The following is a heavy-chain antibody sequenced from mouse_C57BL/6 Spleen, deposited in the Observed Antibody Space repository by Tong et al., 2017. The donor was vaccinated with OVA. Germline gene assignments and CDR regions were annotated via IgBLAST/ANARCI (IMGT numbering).Heavy chain of an antibody. CDR2: IWGDGST. CDR1: GFSLTGYG. CDR3: ARDLLYYRYGPFAY. V-gene: IGHV2-6-7*01. Sequence: VQLKESGPGLVAPSQSLSITCTVSGFSLTGYGVNWVRQPPGKGLEWLGMIWGDGSTDYNSALKSRLSISKDNSKSQVFLKMNSLQTDDTARYYCARDLLYYRYGPFAYWGQGTLVTVSA. D-gene: IGHD2-14*01. J-gene: IGHJ3*01.